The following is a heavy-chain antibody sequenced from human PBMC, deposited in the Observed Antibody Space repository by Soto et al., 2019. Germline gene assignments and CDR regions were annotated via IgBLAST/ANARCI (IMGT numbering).Heavy chain of an antibody. CDR1: GFTFSSYA. CDR2: ISYDGSNK. J-gene: IGHJ3*02. V-gene: IGHV3-30*04. CDR3: AREGSRGAFDI. Sequence: WGSLRLSCAASGFTFSSYAMHWVRQAPGKGLEWVAVISYDGSNKYYADSVKGRFTISRDNSKNTLYLQMNSLRAEDTAVYYCAREGSRGAFDIWGQGTMVTVSS.